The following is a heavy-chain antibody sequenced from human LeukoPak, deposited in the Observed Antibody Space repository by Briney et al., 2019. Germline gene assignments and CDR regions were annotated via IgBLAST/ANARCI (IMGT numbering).Heavy chain of an antibody. D-gene: IGHD3-22*01. CDR3: ARDQYYYDSSGYYYFDY. CDR2: TIPIFGTA. J-gene: IGHJ4*02. Sequence: ASVKVSCKASGGTFSSYAISWVRQAPGQGLEWMGGTIPIFGTANYAQKFQGRVTITADESTSTAYMELSSLRSEDTAVYYCARDQYYYDSSGYYYFDYWGQGTLVTVSS. CDR1: GGTFSSYA. V-gene: IGHV1-69*13.